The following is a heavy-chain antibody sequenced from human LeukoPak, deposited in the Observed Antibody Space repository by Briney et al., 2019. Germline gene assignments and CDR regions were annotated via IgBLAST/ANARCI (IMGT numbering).Heavy chain of an antibody. V-gene: IGHV3-7*01. CDR1: GFTFSSYW. CDR3: ARGVPTGVDYFDY. Sequence: PGGSLRLSCAASGFTFSSYWMSWVCQAPGKGLEWVANIKEDGSEKFYVDSVKGRFSMPRDNARNSLYLQMNSLRAEDTAVYYCARGVPTGVDYFDYWGQGTLVTVSS. J-gene: IGHJ4*02. CDR2: IKEDGSEK. D-gene: IGHD1-1*01.